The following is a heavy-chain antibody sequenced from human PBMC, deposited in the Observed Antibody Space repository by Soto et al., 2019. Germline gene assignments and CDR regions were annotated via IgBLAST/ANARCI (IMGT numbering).Heavy chain of an antibody. CDR2: ISAYNGNT. CDR3: ARDRYSSGWPNYYYYGMDV. CDR1: GYTFTSYG. J-gene: IGHJ6*02. D-gene: IGHD6-19*01. V-gene: IGHV1-18*04. Sequence: ASVKVSCKASGYTFTSYGISWVRQAPGQGLEWMGWISAYNGNTNYAQKLQGRVTMTTDTSTSTAYMELRGLRSDDTAVYYCARDRYSSGWPNYYYYGMDVWGQGTTVTVSS.